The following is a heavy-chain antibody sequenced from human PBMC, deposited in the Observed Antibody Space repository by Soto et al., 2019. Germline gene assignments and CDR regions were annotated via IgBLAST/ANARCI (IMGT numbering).Heavy chain of an antibody. CDR3: ARRLQWQLRPLDS. CDR2: INTLSSAI. Sequence: PGGSLRLSCAGSRFTFSDYYMTWIRQAPGKGLEWVSYINTLSSAIYYADSVKGRFIISRDNAKNSLYLQMNSLRAEDTAVYYCARRLQWQLRPLDSWGRGTLVTVSS. D-gene: IGHD6-19*01. V-gene: IGHV3-11*01. J-gene: IGHJ4*02. CDR1: RFTFSDYY.